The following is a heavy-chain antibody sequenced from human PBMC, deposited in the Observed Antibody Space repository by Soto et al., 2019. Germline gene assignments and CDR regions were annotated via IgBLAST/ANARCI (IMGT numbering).Heavy chain of an antibody. D-gene: IGHD3-16*01. CDR2: ISYDGKQT. Sequence: GGSLRLSCGAPGVTFKDYGMHWVRQAPGKGLEWVEVISYDGKQTYYADSVKGRFTISKDKSKRTLFLQMNSLRVDDTAVYYCARDGWGSNWYFDLWGRGTLVT. CDR3: ARDGWGSNWYFDL. J-gene: IGHJ2*01. CDR1: GVTFKDYG. V-gene: IGHV3-30*03.